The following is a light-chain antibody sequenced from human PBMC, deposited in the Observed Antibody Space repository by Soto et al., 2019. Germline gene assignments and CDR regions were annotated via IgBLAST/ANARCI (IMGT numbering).Light chain of an antibody. Sequence: EIVLTQSPVTLSLSPEERATLSCRASQSVSSRLAWYQQKPGQAPRLLIYDVSNRATGIPARFSGSGSGTDFTLTISSLEPEDFAVYYCQQRDYWQVTFGQGTRLEIK. V-gene: IGKV3-11*01. J-gene: IGKJ5*01. CDR2: DVS. CDR1: QSVSSR. CDR3: QQRDYWQVT.